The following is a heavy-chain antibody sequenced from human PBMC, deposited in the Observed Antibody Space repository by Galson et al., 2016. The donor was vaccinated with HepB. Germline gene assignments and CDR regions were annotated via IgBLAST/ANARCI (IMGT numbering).Heavy chain of an antibody. J-gene: IGHJ3*02. Sequence: SLRLSCAASGFTFSSYSMHWVRQAPGTGLEYVSGCNSNVGRTFYTDAVKGRFTLYRDNSKNTVYLQMSSLIIEDTAVYFCVKEVYQELSDGAFDIWGQGTMVTVSS. CDR3: VKEVYQELSDGAFDI. D-gene: IGHD2-2*01. CDR2: CNSNVGRT. V-gene: IGHV3-64D*06. CDR1: GFTFSSYS.